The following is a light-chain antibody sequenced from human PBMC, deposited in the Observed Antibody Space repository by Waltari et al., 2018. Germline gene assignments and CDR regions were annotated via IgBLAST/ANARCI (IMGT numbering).Light chain of an antibody. V-gene: IGKV1-39*01. Sequence: DIQMTQSPSSLSASVGARVTITCRASRRVRTNLNWYQQKPGKGPRLLIYAASSLQGGVPPRFSGSGSGTDFTLTISSLQPEDFATYSCQQSFNVPYTFGQGTKLEL. CDR1: RRVRTN. CDR2: AAS. J-gene: IGKJ2*01. CDR3: QQSFNVPYT.